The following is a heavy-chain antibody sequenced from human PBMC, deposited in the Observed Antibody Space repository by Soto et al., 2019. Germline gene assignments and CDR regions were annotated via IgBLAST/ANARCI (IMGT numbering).Heavy chain of an antibody. V-gene: IGHV4-4*07. Sequence: SDTLSLTCTVSGGSLGSYYWSYIRQSAGKRLEWIGRIYMSGITDYNPSLKSRVTISVDMSKNQFSLRLSSVTAADTALYFCARTTAVPNTLRSRYFFDYWGQGTLVTVSS. CDR1: GGSLGSYY. D-gene: IGHD4-17*01. CDR2: IYMSGIT. CDR3: ARTTAVPNTLRSRYFFDY. J-gene: IGHJ4*02.